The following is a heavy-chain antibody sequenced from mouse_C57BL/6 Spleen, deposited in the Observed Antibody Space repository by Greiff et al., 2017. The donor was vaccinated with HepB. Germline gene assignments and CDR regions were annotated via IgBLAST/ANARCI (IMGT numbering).Heavy chain of an antibody. Sequence: EVQLQQSGPELVKPGASVKIPCKASGYTFTDYNMDWVKQSHGKSLEWIGDINPNNGGTIYNQKFKGKATLTVDKYSSTAYMELRSLTSEDTAVYYCARSESFTTVAAHFDYWGQGTTLTVSS. V-gene: IGHV1-18*01. CDR1: GYTFTDYN. CDR2: INPNNGGT. CDR3: ARSESFTTVAAHFDY. D-gene: IGHD1-1*01. J-gene: IGHJ2*01.